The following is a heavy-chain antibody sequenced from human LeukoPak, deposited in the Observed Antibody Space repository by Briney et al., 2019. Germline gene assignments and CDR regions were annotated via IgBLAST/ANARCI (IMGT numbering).Heavy chain of an antibody. CDR2: FDPEDGET. J-gene: IGHJ6*02. D-gene: IGHD3-22*01. V-gene: IGHV1-24*01. CDR1: GYTLTELS. Sequence: ASVKVSCKVSGYTLTELSMHWVRQAPGKGLEWMGGFDPEDGETIYAQKFQGRVTMTEDTSTDTAYMELSSLRSEDTAVYYCATGDDSSGFYGMDVWGQGTTVTVSS. CDR3: ATGDDSSGFYGMDV.